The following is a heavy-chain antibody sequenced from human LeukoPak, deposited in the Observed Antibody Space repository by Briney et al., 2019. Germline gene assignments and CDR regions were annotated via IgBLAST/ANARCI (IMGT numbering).Heavy chain of an antibody. J-gene: IGHJ4*02. CDR3: ARVSGYDWESSVDY. CDR2: IYYSGST. CDR1: GGSISSYY. V-gene: IGHV4-59*01. D-gene: IGHD5-12*01. Sequence: SETLSLTCTVSGGSISSYYWSWIRQPPGKGLEWIGYIYYSGSTNYNPSLKSRVTISVDTSKNQFSLKLSSVTAADTVVYYCARVSGYDWESSVDYWGQGTLVTVSS.